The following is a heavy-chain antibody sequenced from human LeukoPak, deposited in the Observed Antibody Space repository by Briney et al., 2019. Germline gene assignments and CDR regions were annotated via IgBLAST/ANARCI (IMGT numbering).Heavy chain of an antibody. Sequence: PGGSLRLSCAASGFTFSFYAMSWVRQAPGKGLEWVSYITNSGNSKSYADSVKGRFTISRDNTKNSLYLQMNGLRAEDTAVYYXXXXRXSGXLTFDYWGQGILVTVSS. V-gene: IGHV3-48*01. CDR1: GFTFSFYA. J-gene: IGHJ4*02. D-gene: IGHD3-22*01. CDR3: XXXRXSGXLTFDY. CDR2: ITNSGNSK.